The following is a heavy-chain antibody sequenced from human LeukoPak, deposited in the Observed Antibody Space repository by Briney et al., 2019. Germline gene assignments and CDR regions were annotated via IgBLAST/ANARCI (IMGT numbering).Heavy chain of an antibody. Sequence: PSETLSLTCTVSGGSISSSSYYWGWIRQPPGKGLEWIGSIYYSGSTYYNPSLKSRVTISVDTSKNQFSLKLSSVTAADTAVYYCASAVLLWFGESREPYFDYWGQGTLVTVSS. J-gene: IGHJ4*02. CDR1: GGSISSSSYY. CDR2: IYYSGST. V-gene: IGHV4-39*01. D-gene: IGHD3-10*01. CDR3: ASAVLLWFGESREPYFDY.